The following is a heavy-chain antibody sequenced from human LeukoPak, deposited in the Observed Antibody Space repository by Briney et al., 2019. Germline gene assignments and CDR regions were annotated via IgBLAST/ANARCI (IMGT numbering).Heavy chain of an antibody. Sequence: GGSLRLSCAASGFTFSDYYMSWIRQAPGKGLEWVSYISSSGSTIYYADSVKGRFTISRDNAKNSLYLQMNSLRAEDTAVYYCARMYSSGWCGLSYYYYGMDVWGQGTTVTASS. V-gene: IGHV3-11*01. CDR2: ISSSGSTI. D-gene: IGHD6-19*01. CDR1: GFTFSDYY. J-gene: IGHJ6*02. CDR3: ARMYSSGWCGLSYYYYGMDV.